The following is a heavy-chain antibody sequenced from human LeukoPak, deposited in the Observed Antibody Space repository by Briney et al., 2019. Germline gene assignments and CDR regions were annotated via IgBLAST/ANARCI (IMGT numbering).Heavy chain of an antibody. CDR1: GFIFNDYA. V-gene: IGHV3-30*04. Sequence: GGPLRLSCAASGFIFNDYAIHWARQAPGKGLEWVAVISSDGNTKFYTNSVKGRFTISRDNSKNTLSLQLSSLRVEDTAIYYCVREGYYESGGPFSGYFDYWGQGDLVTVSS. J-gene: IGHJ4*02. D-gene: IGHD3-22*01. CDR2: ISSDGNTK. CDR3: VREGYYESGGPFSGYFDY.